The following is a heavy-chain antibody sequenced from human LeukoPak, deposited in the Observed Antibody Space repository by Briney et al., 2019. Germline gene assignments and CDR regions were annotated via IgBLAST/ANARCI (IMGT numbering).Heavy chain of an antibody. J-gene: IGHJ4*02. Sequence: PGGSLRLSCAASGFTFRNAWMTWVRQAPGEGLEWVGRIERTADGGTTDYAAPVRGRFSMSRDDSKNTLYPHLNSLKTEDTAVYYCTREAVTANGYFDYWGQGTLVTVST. CDR3: TREAVTANGYFDY. CDR1: GFTFRNAW. V-gene: IGHV3-15*04. D-gene: IGHD2-21*02. CDR2: IERTADGGTT.